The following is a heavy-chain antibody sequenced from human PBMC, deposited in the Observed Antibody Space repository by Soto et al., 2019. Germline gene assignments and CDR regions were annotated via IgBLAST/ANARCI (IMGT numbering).Heavy chain of an antibody. J-gene: IGHJ5*02. CDR3: ARVRYCLSGDGLPLWFDP. V-gene: IGHV4-30-4*01. D-gene: IGHD2-15*01. Sequence: PSETLSLTCSDSGASVTSPEHYWTRIRQSAGKGLEWIGYIYYGGSSVYVPDHKGRITVSLDTSKNQFSLNLTSVTAADTAVYFCARVRYCLSGDGLPLWFDPWGQGTLVTVS. CDR2: IYYGGSS. CDR1: GASVTSPEHY.